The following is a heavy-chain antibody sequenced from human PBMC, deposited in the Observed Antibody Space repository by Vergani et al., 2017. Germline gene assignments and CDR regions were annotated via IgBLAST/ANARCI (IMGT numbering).Heavy chain of an antibody. CDR3: VIGYYYDQSGLASFDY. Sequence: QVQLVESGGGVVQPGRSLRLSCATSGLMFNNYGMHWVRQAPGKGLEWVAVISSDGSNKHYADSVKGRFTITRDNSQNTLYLQMDSLTAEDTAIYFCVIGYYYDQSGLASFDYWVQGTLVTGSS. D-gene: IGHD3-22*01. CDR1: GLMFNNYG. CDR2: ISSDGSNK. V-gene: IGHV3-30*03. J-gene: IGHJ4*02.